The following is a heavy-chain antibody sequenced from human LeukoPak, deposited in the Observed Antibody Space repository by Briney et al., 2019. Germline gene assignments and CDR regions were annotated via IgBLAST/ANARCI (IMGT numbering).Heavy chain of an antibody. V-gene: IGHV3-23*01. J-gene: IGHJ4*02. CDR3: AKSGRSRFDY. Sequence: GGSLRLSCAASGFTFSSSAMSWVRQAPGKGLEWVSAFSGNGGGTYYADSVKGRLTISRDNSKNTLYLQMNSLRAEDTAVYYCAKSGRSRFDYWGQGTLVTVSS. CDR1: GFTFSSSA. D-gene: IGHD1-26*01. CDR2: FSGNGGGT.